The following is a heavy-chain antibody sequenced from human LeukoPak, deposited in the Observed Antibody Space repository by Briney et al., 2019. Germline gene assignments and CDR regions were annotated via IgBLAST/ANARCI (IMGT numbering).Heavy chain of an antibody. V-gene: IGHV3-48*04. CDR2: ISSSSSTI. CDR1: GFTFSSYS. D-gene: IGHD6-19*01. J-gene: IGHJ4*02. Sequence: GGSLRLSCSASGFTFSSYSMNWVRQAPGKGLEWVSYISSSSSTIYYADSVKGRFTISRDNAKNSLYLQMNSLRAEDTAVYYCARDRGQWLANYHDYWGQGTLVTVSS. CDR3: ARDRGQWLANYHDY.